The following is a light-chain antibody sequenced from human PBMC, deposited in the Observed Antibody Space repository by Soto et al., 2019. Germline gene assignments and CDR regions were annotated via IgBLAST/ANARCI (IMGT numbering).Light chain of an antibody. CDR2: AAS. J-gene: IGKJ1*01. CDR3: TQSYSISLT. Sequence: EIVLTQSPGTLSLSPGDRATLFCRASQSISNYLAWYQQRPGQSPRLLIYAASSRASGVPDRFSGGGSATDFTLTVSTLEPEDCASDSCTQSYSISLTFGQGTKVEIK. CDR1: QSISNY. V-gene: IGKV3-20*01.